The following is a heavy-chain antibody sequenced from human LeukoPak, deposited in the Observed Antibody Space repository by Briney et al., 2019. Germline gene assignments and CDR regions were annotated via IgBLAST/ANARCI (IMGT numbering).Heavy chain of an antibody. V-gene: IGHV3-48*03. D-gene: IGHD4-11*01. Sequence: PGGSLRLSCAASGFTFSSYEMNWVRQAPGKGLEWVSYISSSGSTIYYADSVKGRFTISRDNAKNSLYLQMNSLRAEDTAVYYCTRDSTTVSPHAFDIWGQGTTVTFSS. CDR2: ISSSGSTI. CDR1: GFTFSSYE. J-gene: IGHJ3*02. CDR3: TRDSTTVSPHAFDI.